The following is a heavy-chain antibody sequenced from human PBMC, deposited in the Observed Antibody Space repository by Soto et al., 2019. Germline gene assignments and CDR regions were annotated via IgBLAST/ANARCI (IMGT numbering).Heavy chain of an antibody. CDR3: AREEGGYDRYYYYFMDV. CDR2: ISSRSSII. CDR1: GFTFSSYN. Sequence: GGSLRLSCAASGFTFSSYNMNWVRQAPGKGLEWVSYISSRSSIIYYADSVKGRFTISRDNAKNSLYLQMNSLRADDTAVYYCAREEGGYDRYYYYFMDVWGKGTTVTVSS. V-gene: IGHV3-48*01. J-gene: IGHJ6*03. D-gene: IGHD5-12*01.